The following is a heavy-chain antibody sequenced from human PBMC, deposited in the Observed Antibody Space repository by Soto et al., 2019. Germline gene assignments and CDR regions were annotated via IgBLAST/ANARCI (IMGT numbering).Heavy chain of an antibody. D-gene: IGHD3-22*01. J-gene: IGHJ3*02. Sequence: QVQLVQSGAEVKKPGSSVKVSCKASGGTFSSYAISRVRQAPGQGLEWMGGIMPIFGTANYAQKFQGRVTITADESTSTAYMELSSLRSEDTAVYYCARWPYYYDRAGAFDIWGQGTMVTVSS. V-gene: IGHV1-69*01. CDR1: GGTFSSYA. CDR2: IMPIFGTA. CDR3: ARWPYYYDRAGAFDI.